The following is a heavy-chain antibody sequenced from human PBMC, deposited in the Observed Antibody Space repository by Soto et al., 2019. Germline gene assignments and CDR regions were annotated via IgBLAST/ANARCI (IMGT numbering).Heavy chain of an antibody. D-gene: IGHD3-3*02. V-gene: IGHV4-39*01. CDR2: MYYGVST. J-gene: IGHJ4*02. CDR3: ARLPSRHLVDY. Sequence: QLQVQESGPGLVKPSETLSLTCTVSGSSISSSGYYWGWIRQPPGKGLEWIGSMYYGVSTYYNPSLKSRVTVAVDASKSQFSLNLSSVTAADTAVYSCARLPSRHLVDYWGQGILVTVSS. CDR1: GSSISSSGYY.